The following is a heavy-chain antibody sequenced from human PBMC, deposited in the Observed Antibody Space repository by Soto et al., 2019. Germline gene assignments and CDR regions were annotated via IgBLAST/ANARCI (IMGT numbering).Heavy chain of an antibody. V-gene: IGHV1-69*12. D-gene: IGHD6-19*01. CDR1: GGTFSSYA. CDR3: AREVSLGSGWYRPGWFEP. Sequence: QVQLVQSGAEVKKPGSSVKVSCKASGGTFSSYAISWVRQAPGQGLEWMGGIIPIFGTANYAQKFQGRVTITADESTSTAYMELSSLRSEDTAVYYCAREVSLGSGWYRPGWFEPWGQGTLVTVSS. CDR2: IIPIFGTA. J-gene: IGHJ5*02.